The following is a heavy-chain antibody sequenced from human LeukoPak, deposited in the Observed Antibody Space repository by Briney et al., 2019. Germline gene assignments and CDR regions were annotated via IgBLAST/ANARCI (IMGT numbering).Heavy chain of an antibody. J-gene: IGHJ1*01. CDR3: SLEGSSWYRYFQH. V-gene: IGHV3-48*02. Sequence: GGSLRLSCAASGFTFSGYSMNWVRQAPGKGLEWVSYLGPSSNAIHYADSVKGRFTISRDNAKNSLYLLMNSLRDEDTAVYYSSLEGSSWYRYFQHWGQGTLVTVSS. CDR1: GFTFSGYS. CDR2: LGPSSNAI. D-gene: IGHD6-13*01.